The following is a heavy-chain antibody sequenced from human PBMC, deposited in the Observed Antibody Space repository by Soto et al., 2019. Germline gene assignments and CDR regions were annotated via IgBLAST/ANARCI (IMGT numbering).Heavy chain of an antibody. CDR1: GGSISSGAYH. CDR2: IYYSGST. D-gene: IGHD3-10*01. CDR3: ARDNGVRGFDL. V-gene: IGHV4-31*03. J-gene: IGHJ4*02. Sequence: QVQLLESGPGLVKPSQTLSLTCTVSGGSISSGAYHWAWIRHHPGKGLEWIGYIYYSGSTYYNASLKSRATMSVDTSKNQFSLKLSSVTAADTAVYHCARDNGVRGFDLWGQGTLVTVSS.